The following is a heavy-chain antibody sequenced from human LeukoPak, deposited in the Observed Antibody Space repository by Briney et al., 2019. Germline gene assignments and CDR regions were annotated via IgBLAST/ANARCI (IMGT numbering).Heavy chain of an antibody. D-gene: IGHD3-16*01. Sequence: GGSLRLSCAASGFTFSNVWMGWFRQAPGKGLEWVGRIRKATEGRATDYAAPVQGRFTISRDDSSNTLYLQMNSLKTEDTAVYFRASAMWGSQCTCPDYWGQGTLVTVSS. CDR2: IRKATEGRAT. CDR1: GFTFSNVW. J-gene: IGHJ4*02. CDR3: ASAMWGSQCTCPDY. V-gene: IGHV3-15*01.